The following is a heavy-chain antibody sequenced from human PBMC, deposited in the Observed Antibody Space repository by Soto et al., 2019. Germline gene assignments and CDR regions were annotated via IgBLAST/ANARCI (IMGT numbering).Heavy chain of an antibody. CDR1: GFTFSSYA. CDR3: AKVSAGHYYYGMDV. D-gene: IGHD6-13*01. CDR2: ISGSGGST. Sequence: EVQLLEAGGGLVQPGGSLRLSCAASGFTFSSYAMSWVRQAPGKGLEWVSAISGSGGSTYYADSVKGRFTISRDNSKNTLYLQMNSLRAEDTAVYYCAKVSAGHYYYGMDVWGQGTTVTVSS. J-gene: IGHJ6*02. V-gene: IGHV3-23*01.